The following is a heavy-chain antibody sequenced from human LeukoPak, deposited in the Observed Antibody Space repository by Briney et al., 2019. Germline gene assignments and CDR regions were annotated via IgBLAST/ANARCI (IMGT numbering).Heavy chain of an antibody. CDR3: AGDTARAVNPSKIVGATYMREPWGY. CDR1: GFTFSDYY. J-gene: IGHJ4*02. Sequence: PGGSLRLSCAASGFTFSDYYMSWIRQAPGKGLEWVSYISSSGSTIYYADSVKGRFTISRDNAKNSLYLQMNSLRAEDTAVYYCAGDTARAVNPSKIVGATYMREPWGYWGQGTLVTVSS. CDR2: ISSSGSTI. V-gene: IGHV3-11*04. D-gene: IGHD1-26*01.